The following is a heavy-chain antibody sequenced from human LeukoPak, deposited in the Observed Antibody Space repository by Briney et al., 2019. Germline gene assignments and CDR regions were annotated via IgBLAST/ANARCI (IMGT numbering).Heavy chain of an antibody. CDR3: AKDLLAAAVLYYFDY. V-gene: IGHV3-23*01. CDR1: GFTFGSYA. J-gene: IGHJ4*02. Sequence: GGSLRLSCAASGFTFGSYAMSWVRQAPGKGLEWVSAISGSGGSTYYADSVKGRFTISRDNSKNTLYLQMNSLRAEDTAVYYCAKDLLAAAVLYYFDYWGQGTLVTVSS. D-gene: IGHD6-13*01. CDR2: ISGSGGST.